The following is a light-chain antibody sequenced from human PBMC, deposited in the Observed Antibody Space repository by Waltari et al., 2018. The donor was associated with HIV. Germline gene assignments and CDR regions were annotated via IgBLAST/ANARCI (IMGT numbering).Light chain of an antibody. CDR1: SSDVGGYNY. V-gene: IGLV2-23*02. CDR3: CSYAGSSTLV. CDR2: DIS. Sequence: QSALTQPAFVSGSPGQSITISCPGTSSDVGGYNYVSWYQQHPGKAPKVMIYDISKRPSGVSNRFSGSKSGNTASLTISGLQAEDEADYYCCSYAGSSTLVFGGGTKLTVL. J-gene: IGLJ2*01.